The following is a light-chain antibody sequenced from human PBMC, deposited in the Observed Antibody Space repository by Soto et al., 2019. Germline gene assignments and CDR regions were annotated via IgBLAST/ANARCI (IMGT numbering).Light chain of an antibody. CDR1: QTVNNN. V-gene: IGKV3-15*01. CDR3: QQYNNWPLS. J-gene: IGKJ4*01. CDR2: SAF. Sequence: EIVMTQSPATLSVSPGERATLSCRASQTVNNNLAWYQQKVGQAHRLLIYSAFNRATGIPARFSGSGSGTEFTLTISSLQSEDFAVYYCQQYNNWPLSFGGGTKVEIK.